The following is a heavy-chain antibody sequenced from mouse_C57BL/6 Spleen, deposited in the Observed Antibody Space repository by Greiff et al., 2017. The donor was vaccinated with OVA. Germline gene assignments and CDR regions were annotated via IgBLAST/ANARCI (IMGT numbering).Heavy chain of an antibody. CDR3: ARGITTRYYYAMDY. V-gene: IGHV14-3*01. J-gene: IGHJ4*01. D-gene: IGHD2-4*01. CDR1: GFNIKNTY. CDR2: IDPANGNT. Sequence: EVKLVESVAELVRPGASVKLSCTASGFNIKNTYMHWVKQRPEQGLEWIGRIDPANGNTKYAPKFQGKATITADTSSNTAYLQLSSLTSEDTAIYYCARGITTRYYYAMDYWGQGTSVTVSS.